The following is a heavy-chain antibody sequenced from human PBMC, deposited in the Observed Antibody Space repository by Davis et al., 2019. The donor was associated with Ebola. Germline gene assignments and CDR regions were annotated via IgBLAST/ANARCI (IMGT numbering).Heavy chain of an antibody. D-gene: IGHD4-11*01. CDR1: GFTFSSNY. CDR3: ARGAPHTDYPYAFDI. J-gene: IGHJ3*02. V-gene: IGHV3-20*01. Sequence: GGSLRLSCAASGFTFSSNYMTWVRQAPGMGLEWVSGITWNAASTGYADSVKGRFTISRDNAKNSLYLQVNSLRAEDTALYHCARGAPHTDYPYAFDIWGQGTMVTVSS. CDR2: ITWNAAST.